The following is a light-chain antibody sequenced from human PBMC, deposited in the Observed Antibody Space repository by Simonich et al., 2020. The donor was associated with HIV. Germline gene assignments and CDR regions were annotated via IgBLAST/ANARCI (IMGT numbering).Light chain of an antibody. CDR3: YCAADNIGV. CDR1: ILAKKY. CDR2: KDT. V-gene: IGLV3-27*01. J-gene: IGLJ3*02. Sequence: SYELTQPSSVSVSPGQTARITCPGDILAKKYAGWFQQKPGQAPVLVLYKDTERPSGIPERFAGSNSGTTVTLTISGAQVEDEADYYCYCAADNIGVFGGGTTLTVL.